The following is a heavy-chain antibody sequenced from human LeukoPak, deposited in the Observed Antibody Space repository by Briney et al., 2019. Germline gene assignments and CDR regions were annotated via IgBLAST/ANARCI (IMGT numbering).Heavy chain of an antibody. CDR1: GGSISSYY. V-gene: IGHV3-23*01. Sequence: LSLTCTVSGGSISSYYWSWIRQPPGKGLEWVSTISNSGDATFYADAVKGRFTISRDNSKNTLYLQMYSLRAEDTAVYYCARAEVYPYYFDYWGQGTLVTVSS. D-gene: IGHD1-14*01. CDR3: ARAEVYPYYFDY. CDR2: ISNSGDAT. J-gene: IGHJ4*02.